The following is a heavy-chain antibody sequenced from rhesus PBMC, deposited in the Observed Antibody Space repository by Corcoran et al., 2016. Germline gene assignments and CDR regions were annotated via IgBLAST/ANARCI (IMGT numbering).Heavy chain of an antibody. V-gene: IGHV1S9*01. D-gene: IGHD3-3*01. CDR1: GYTFTSYY. Sequence: QVQLVQSGAEVKKPGASVKLSCKASGYTFTSYYINWVRQAPGQVLEWRGRINPSNGNTGYAKKFQGRVTMTRDTSTSTAYMELSSLRSEDTAVYYCTRASITIFGLVSYYFDYWGQGVLVTVSS. CDR3: TRASITIFGLVSYYFDY. CDR2: INPSNGNT. J-gene: IGHJ4*01.